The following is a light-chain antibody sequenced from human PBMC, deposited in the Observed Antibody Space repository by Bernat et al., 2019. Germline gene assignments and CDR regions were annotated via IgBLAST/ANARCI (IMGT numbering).Light chain of an antibody. CDR1: QTISSW. J-gene: IGKJ1*01. CDR2: KAS. V-gene: IGKV1-5*03. Sequence: DIQMTQSPSTLSASVGDRVTITCRASQTISSWLAWYQQRPGKAPNLLIHKASSLQSGVPSRFSGSGSGTEFTLTISSLQPDVSATYYCQQYNSYSPTFGQGTKVEIK. CDR3: QQYNSYSPT.